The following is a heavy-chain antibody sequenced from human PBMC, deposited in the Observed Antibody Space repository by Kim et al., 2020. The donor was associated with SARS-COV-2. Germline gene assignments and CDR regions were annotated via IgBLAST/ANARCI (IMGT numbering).Heavy chain of an antibody. V-gene: IGHV3-23*01. CDR3: AKLPHYDILTGYPRQYNWFDP. CDR2: ISGSGGTT. CDR1: GFTFSSYV. Sequence: GGSLRLSCAASGFTFSSYVMGWVRQAPGKGLEWVSAISGSGGTTYYADSVKGRFTISRDNSKNTLYLQMNSLRAEDTAVYYCAKLPHYDILTGYPRQYNWFDPWGQGTLVTVSS. J-gene: IGHJ5*02. D-gene: IGHD3-9*01.